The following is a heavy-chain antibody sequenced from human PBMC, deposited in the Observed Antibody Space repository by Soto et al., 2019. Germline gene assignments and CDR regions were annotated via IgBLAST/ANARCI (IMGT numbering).Heavy chain of an antibody. CDR2: ISGSGGRT. CDR3: AKGGYYSLFGI. D-gene: IGHD3-16*01. Sequence: GGSLRLSCVASGFPFSSYAMSWVRQTPGKGLEWVSGISGSGGRTYYADSVKGRFTISRDNSNNTLTLQMHILRVEDTAVYFCAKGGYYSLFGIWGQGTMVTVSS. CDR1: GFPFSSYA. V-gene: IGHV3-23*01. J-gene: IGHJ3*02.